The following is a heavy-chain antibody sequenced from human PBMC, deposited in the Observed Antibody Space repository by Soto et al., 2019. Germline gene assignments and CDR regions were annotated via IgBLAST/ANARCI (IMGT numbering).Heavy chain of an antibody. Sequence: QVQLVQSGAEVKKPGASVKVSCKASGYTFTSYDINWVRQATGQGLEWMGWMNPNSGNTGYTQKFQGRVTMTRNTSISTAYMELSSLRSEDTAVYYWAQTVTTGYYYGLDVWGQGTTVTVSS. D-gene: IGHD4-4*01. V-gene: IGHV1-8*01. J-gene: IGHJ6*02. CDR2: MNPNSGNT. CDR3: AQTVTTGYYYGLDV. CDR1: GYTFTSYD.